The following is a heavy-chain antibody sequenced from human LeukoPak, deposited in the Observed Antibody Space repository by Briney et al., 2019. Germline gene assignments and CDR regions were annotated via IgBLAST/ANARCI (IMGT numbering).Heavy chain of an antibody. CDR3: AKVGARGGPWIQLWDDAFDI. Sequence: GGSLRLSCAASGFNFSSYAMSWVRQAPGKGLEWVSAISGSGGSTYYADSVKGRFTISRDNSKNTLYLQMNSLRAEDTAVYYCAKVGARGGPWIQLWDDAFDIWGQGTMVTVSS. D-gene: IGHD5-18*01. CDR1: GFNFSSYA. CDR2: ISGSGGST. V-gene: IGHV3-23*01. J-gene: IGHJ3*02.